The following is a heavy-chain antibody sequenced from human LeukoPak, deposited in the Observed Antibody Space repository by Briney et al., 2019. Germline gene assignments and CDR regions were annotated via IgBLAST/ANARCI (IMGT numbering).Heavy chain of an antibody. V-gene: IGHV1-2*06. CDR1: GYTLTELS. CDR2: IYPSSGVT. J-gene: IGHJ6*02. Sequence: GASVKVSCKVSGYTLTELSMHWVRQAPGQGLEWMGRIYPSSGVTKYAQKFQGRITMTRDTSISTAYMELSGLRSDDTAVYYCGRDSVRSYDLWSAYYLGDKYYPMDVWGQGTTVTVSS. CDR3: GRDSVRSYDLWSAYYLGDKYYPMDV. D-gene: IGHD3-3*01.